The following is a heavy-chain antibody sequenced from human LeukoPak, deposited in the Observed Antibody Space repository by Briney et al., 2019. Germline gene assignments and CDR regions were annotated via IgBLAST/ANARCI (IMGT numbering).Heavy chain of an antibody. V-gene: IGHV3-7*03. J-gene: IGHJ3*02. CDR2: IKQDGSEK. D-gene: IGHD5-18*01. CDR1: GFTFSSYW. Sequence: PGGSLRLSCAASGFTFSSYWMSWVRQAPGKGLEWVANIKQDGSEKYYVDSVKGRFTISRDNAKNSLYLQMNSLRAEDTALYYCAKGWGGTAMVLWVAFDIWGQGTMVTVSS. CDR3: AKGWGGTAMVLWVAFDI.